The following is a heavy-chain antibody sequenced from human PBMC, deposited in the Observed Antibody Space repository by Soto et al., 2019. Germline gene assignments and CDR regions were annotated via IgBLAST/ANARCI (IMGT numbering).Heavy chain of an antibody. D-gene: IGHD4-17*01. CDR3: ARRLTYGELDY. V-gene: IGHV4-59*01. CDR1: GGSISSYY. J-gene: IGHJ4*02. CDR2: IYYSGST. Sequence: PSETLSLTCTVSGGSISSYYWILIRQPPGKGLEWIGYIYYSGSTNYNPSLKSRVTISVDTSKNQFSLKLSSVTAADTAVYYCARRLTYGELDYWGQGTLVTVSS.